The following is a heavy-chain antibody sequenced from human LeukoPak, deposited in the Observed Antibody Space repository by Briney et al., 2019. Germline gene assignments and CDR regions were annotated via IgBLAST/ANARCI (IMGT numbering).Heavy chain of an antibody. CDR1: GGTFSSYA. V-gene: IGHV1-69*13. CDR3: AREERYSYGLDY. D-gene: IGHD5-18*01. CDR2: IIPIFGTA. J-gene: IGHJ4*02. Sequence: SVKVACKASGGTFSSYAISWVRQAPGQGLEWMGGIIPIFGTANYAQKFQGRVTITADESTSTAYMELSSLRSEDTAVYYCAREERYSYGLDYWGQGTLVTVSS.